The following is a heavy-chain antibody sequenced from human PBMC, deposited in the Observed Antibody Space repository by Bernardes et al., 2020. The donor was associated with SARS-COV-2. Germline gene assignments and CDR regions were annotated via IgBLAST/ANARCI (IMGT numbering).Heavy chain of an antibody. CDR2: IYYTGST. CDR1: GASISSSAYY. J-gene: IGHJ4*02. D-gene: IGHD2-2*01. V-gene: IGHV4-31*03. Sequence: TLSLTCTVSGASISSSAYYWSWIRQPPGEGLEWIGYIYYTGSTYYNPSLKSRLTISVDTSKNQFSLRLNSVTAADTAVYFCARNGGDSSSKFDYWGQGTLVTVSS. CDR3: ARNGGDSSSKFDY.